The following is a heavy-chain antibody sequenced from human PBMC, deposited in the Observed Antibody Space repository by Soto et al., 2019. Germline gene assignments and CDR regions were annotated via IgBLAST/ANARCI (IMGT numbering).Heavy chain of an antibody. Sequence: EVQLVESGGGLVQPGGSLRLSCAASGFTFSSYSMNWVRQAPGKGLEWVSYISSSSSTIYYADSVKGRFTISRDNAKNSLYLQMNSLRDEDTAVYYCARERPYYDFWSGSYYYYYYGMDVW. CDR2: ISSSSSTI. D-gene: IGHD3-3*01. V-gene: IGHV3-48*02. J-gene: IGHJ6*01. CDR1: GFTFSSYS. CDR3: ARERPYYDFWSGSYYYYYYGMDV.